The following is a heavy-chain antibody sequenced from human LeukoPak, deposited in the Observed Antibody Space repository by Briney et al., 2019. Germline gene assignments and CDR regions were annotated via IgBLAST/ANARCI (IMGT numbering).Heavy chain of an antibody. Sequence: PSETLSLTCTVSGGSISSSSYYWGWIRQPPGKGLEWIGSIYYSGSTYYNPSLKSRVTISVGTSKNQFSLKLSSVTAADTAVYYCARKVGATFPLDYWGQGTLVTVSS. CDR3: ARKVGATFPLDY. D-gene: IGHD1-26*01. V-gene: IGHV4-39*01. CDR1: GGSISSSSYY. J-gene: IGHJ4*02. CDR2: IYYSGST.